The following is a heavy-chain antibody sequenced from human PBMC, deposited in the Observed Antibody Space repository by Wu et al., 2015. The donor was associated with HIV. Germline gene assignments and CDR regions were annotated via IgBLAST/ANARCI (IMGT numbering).Heavy chain of an antibody. J-gene: IGHJ3*02. CDR2: INPNSGGT. CDR3: ARDFLXAGTEDNAFDI. Sequence: QVQLVQSGAEVKKPGASVKVSCKASGYTFTGYYMHWVRQAPGQGLEWMGWINPNSGGTNYAQKFQGRVTMTRDTSISTAYMELSRLRSDDTAVYYCARDFLXAGTEDNAFDIWGQGTMVTVSS. D-gene: IGHD6-19*01. CDR1: GYTFTGYY. V-gene: IGHV1-2*02.